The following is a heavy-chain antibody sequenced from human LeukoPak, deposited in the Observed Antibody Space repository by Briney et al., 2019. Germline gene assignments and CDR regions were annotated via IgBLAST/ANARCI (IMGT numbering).Heavy chain of an antibody. J-gene: IGHJ4*02. V-gene: IGHV3-23*01. CDR3: AKDPGGYSYGPQLDY. CDR1: GFTFSSYA. D-gene: IGHD5-18*01. CDR2: ISGSGGST. Sequence: GGSLRLSCAASGFTFSSYAMSWVRQAPGKGLEWVSAISGSGGSTYYADSVKGRFTIPRDNSKNTLYLQMNSLRAEDTAVYYCAKDPGGYSYGPQLDYWGQGTLVTVSS.